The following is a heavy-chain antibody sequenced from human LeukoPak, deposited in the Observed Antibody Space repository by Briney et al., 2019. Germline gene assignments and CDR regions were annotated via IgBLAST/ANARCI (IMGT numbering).Heavy chain of an antibody. CDR3: ARPSFVTATTNWFDP. V-gene: IGHV1-2*02. Sequence: ASVKVSCKASGFAFNKYGFSWVRQAPGQGLEWMGWINPNSGGTNYAQKFQGRVTMTRDTSISTAYMELSRLRSDDTAVYYCARPSFVTATTNWFDPWGQGTLVTVSS. J-gene: IGHJ5*02. D-gene: IGHD2-21*02. CDR2: INPNSGGT. CDR1: GFAFNKYG.